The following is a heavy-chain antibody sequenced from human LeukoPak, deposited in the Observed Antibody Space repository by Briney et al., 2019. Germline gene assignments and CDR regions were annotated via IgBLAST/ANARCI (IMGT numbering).Heavy chain of an antibody. Sequence: PSETLSLTCTVSGGSISSGGYYWSWIRQHPGKGLEWIGYIYYSGSTYYNPSLKSRVTISVDTSKNQFSLKLSSVTAADTAVYYCARTTKSPYYFDYWGQGTLVTVSP. CDR2: IYYSGST. V-gene: IGHV4-31*03. D-gene: IGHD4-11*01. CDR3: ARTTKSPYYFDY. CDR1: GGSISSGGYY. J-gene: IGHJ4*02.